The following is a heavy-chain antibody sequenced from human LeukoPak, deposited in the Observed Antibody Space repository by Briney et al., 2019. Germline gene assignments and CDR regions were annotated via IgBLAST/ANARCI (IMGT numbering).Heavy chain of an antibody. CDR1: GYSFTGYY. Sequence: ASVKVSCKASGYSFTGYYVHWMRQAPGQGLEWMGWINPYSGETEYEQKFEGRVSMTRDTSIGTAYMEMTRLAPDDTAVYYCARDRGPSADSGIYYQYYFHYWGQGTLVTVSS. CDR2: INPYSGET. J-gene: IGHJ4*02. V-gene: IGHV1-2*02. CDR3: ARDRGPSADSGIYYQYYFHY. D-gene: IGHD3-10*01.